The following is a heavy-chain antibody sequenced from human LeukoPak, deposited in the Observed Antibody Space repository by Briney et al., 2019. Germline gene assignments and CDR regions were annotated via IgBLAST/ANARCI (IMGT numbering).Heavy chain of an antibody. CDR3: APGYSRGWGPPGTFDY. CDR1: GGSLSSSSYY. J-gene: IGHJ4*02. CDR2: IYYSGST. D-gene: IGHD6-19*01. Sequence: PSETLSLTCTVSGGSLSSSSYYWGWIRQPPGKGLEWIGSIYYSGSTYYNPSLKSRVTISVDTSKNQFSLKLSSVTAADTAVYYCAPGYSRGWGPPGTFDYWGQGTLVTVSS. V-gene: IGHV4-39*07.